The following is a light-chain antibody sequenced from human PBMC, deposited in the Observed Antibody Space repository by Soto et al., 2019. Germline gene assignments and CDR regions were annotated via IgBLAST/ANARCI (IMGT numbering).Light chain of an antibody. V-gene: IGKV3-15*01. Sequence: EVVMTQSPATLSVSPGERATLSCRASQSVGSELAWYQQKPSQAPRLLICGASTRSTGSPARFSGSGSGTDFTLTISSLQSEDFAVYYCQQYDKWPPYTFGQGTKLEIK. CDR1: QSVGSE. CDR3: QQYDKWPPYT. CDR2: GAS. J-gene: IGKJ2*01.